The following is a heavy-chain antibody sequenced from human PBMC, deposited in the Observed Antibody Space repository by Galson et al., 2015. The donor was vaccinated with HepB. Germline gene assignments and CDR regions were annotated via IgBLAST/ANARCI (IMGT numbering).Heavy chain of an antibody. CDR2: IYHGDSDT. V-gene: IGHV5-51*03. D-gene: IGHD3-16*01. CDR3: ARLNIGVFHAFDI. CDR1: GYSFTSYW. Sequence: QSGAEVKKPGESLKVSCKGSGYSFTSYWIGWVRQRPGRGLEWMGIIYHGDSDTTYSPSFQGQVTISADKSISTAYLQWSSLKASDTAMYYCARLNIGVFHAFDIWGQGTMVTVSS. J-gene: IGHJ3*02.